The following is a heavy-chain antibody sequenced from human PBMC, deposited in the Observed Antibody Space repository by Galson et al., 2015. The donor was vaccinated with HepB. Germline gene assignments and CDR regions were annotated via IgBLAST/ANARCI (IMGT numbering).Heavy chain of an antibody. Sequence: SLRLSCAASGFTFSSYGMHWVRQAPGKGLEWVAVISYDGSNKYYADSVKGRFTISRDNSKNTLYLQMNSLRAEDTAVYYCTPAAAGTDGGQGTLVTVSS. CDR1: GFTFSSYG. J-gene: IGHJ4*02. CDR2: ISYDGSNK. V-gene: IGHV3-30*03. CDR3: TPAAAGTD. D-gene: IGHD6-13*01.